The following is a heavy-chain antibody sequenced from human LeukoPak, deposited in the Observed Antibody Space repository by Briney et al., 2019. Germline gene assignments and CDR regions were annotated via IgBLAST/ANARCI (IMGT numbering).Heavy chain of an antibody. J-gene: IGHJ6*03. V-gene: IGHV3-9*01. Sequence: PGRSLRLSCAASGFTFDDYVMRWVRQAPGKGLEWVSGITSNSGSIGYADSVKGRFTISRDNAKNSLYLQMNSLRAEDTALYYCAKDRGRNYYYYMDVWGKGTTVTVSS. D-gene: IGHD2-15*01. CDR2: ITSNSGSI. CDR1: GFTFDDYV. CDR3: AKDRGRNYYYYMDV.